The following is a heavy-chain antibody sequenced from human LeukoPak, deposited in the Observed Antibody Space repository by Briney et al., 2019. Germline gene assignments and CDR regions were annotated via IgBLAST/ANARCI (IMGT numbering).Heavy chain of an antibody. J-gene: IGHJ4*02. CDR3: ARGSIVATDFDY. Sequence: SETLSLTCSVSGGSVSSYYWSWIRQSPGKGLEWIGYIHNSGRTNYNPSLKSRVTGFVDTSKNQFSLKLSSVTAADTAVYYCARGSIVATDFDYWGQGTLVIVSS. D-gene: IGHD5-12*01. CDR2: IHNSGRT. CDR1: GGSVSSYY. V-gene: IGHV4-59*02.